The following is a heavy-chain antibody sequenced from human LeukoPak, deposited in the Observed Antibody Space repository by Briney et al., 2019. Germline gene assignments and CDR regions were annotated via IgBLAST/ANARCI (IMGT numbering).Heavy chain of an antibody. CDR3: AKVHDFWSGYAHMDV. V-gene: IGHV3-23*01. J-gene: IGHJ6*03. D-gene: IGHD3-3*01. CDR2: ISASGGST. Sequence: GGSLRLSCAASGFTFNTYAMSWVRQAPGKGLEWVSGISASGGSTYYADSVKGRFTISRDNSKNTLYLQMNSLRAEDTAVYYCAKVHDFWSGYAHMDVWGKGTTVTVSS. CDR1: GFTFNTYA.